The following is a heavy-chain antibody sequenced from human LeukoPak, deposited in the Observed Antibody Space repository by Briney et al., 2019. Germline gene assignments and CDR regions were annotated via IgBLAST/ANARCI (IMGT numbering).Heavy chain of an antibody. V-gene: IGHV4-31*03. CDR3: ARDAHGSGIDELYYFDY. D-gene: IGHD3-10*01. CDR1: GDSVNSDGYY. J-gene: IGHJ4*02. CDR2: ISNTGST. Sequence: PSETLSLTCHVSGDSVNSDGYYWSWIRQHPGKGLEWIGFISNTGSTSFNPSLKSRVSISVDTSKNQFPLWLTSVTAADTAVYYCARDAHGSGIDELYYFDYWGQGTLVTVSS.